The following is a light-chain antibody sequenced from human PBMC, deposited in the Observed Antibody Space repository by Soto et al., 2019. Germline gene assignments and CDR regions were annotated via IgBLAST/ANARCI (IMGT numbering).Light chain of an antibody. V-gene: IGLV2-14*01. J-gene: IGLJ1*01. CDR3: SSYTSSSFYV. Sequence: QSVLTQPASVSGSPGQSITISCTGTSSDIGDYNYVSWYQQHPGKAPKLMIYEVSNRPSGISNRFSGSKSGNTASLTISGLQADDEADYYCSSYTSSSFYVFGTGTKVTVL. CDR2: EVS. CDR1: SSDIGDYNY.